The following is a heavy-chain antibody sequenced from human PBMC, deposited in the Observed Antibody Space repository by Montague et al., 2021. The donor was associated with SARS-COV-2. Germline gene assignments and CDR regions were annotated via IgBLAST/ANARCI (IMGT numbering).Heavy chain of an antibody. J-gene: IGHJ4*02. Sequence: SLRLSGAASGFTLSRYAMHWVRQAPGKGLEWVAVISDDVSKQYYLDSVXGRFTISRDNSKNTLYLQMNSLRTEDTAVYYCARDRSWLILGELDYWGQGTLVTVSS. V-gene: IGHV3-30*04. D-gene: IGHD6-19*01. CDR2: ISDDVSKQ. CDR3: ARDRSWLILGELDY. CDR1: GFTLSRYA.